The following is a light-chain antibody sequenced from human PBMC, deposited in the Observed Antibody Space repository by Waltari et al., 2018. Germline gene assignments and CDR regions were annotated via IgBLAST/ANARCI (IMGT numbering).Light chain of an antibody. CDR3: QSYDSSLSGGV. CDR2: GNS. CDR1: SPNIGAGSD. V-gene: IGLV1-40*01. J-gene: IGLJ2*01. Sequence: QSVLTQPPSVSGAPGQRVTISCTGRSPNIGAGSDVNWYQQLPGTAPKLLIYGNSNRPSGVPDRFSGSKSGTSASLAITGLQAEDEADYYCQSYDSSLSGGVFGGGTKLTVL.